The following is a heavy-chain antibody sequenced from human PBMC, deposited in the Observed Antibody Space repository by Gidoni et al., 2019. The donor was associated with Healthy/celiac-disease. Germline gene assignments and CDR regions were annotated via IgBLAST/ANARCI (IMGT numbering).Heavy chain of an antibody. V-gene: IGHV4-4*07. CDR1: GGSISSYY. CDR3: ARDRGSGWPYDAFDI. CDR2: IYTSGST. D-gene: IGHD6-25*01. Sequence: QVQLQESGPGLVKPSETLSLTCTVSGGSISSYYWSWIRQPAGKGLEGIGRIYTSGSTNYNPSLKSRVTMSVDTSKNQFSLKLSSVTAADTAVYYCARDRGSGWPYDAFDIWGQGTMVTVSS. J-gene: IGHJ3*02.